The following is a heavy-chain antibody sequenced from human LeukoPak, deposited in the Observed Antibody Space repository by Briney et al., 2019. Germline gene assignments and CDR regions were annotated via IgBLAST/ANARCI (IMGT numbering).Heavy chain of an antibody. CDR1: GYTFTSYG. CDR2: ISAYNGNT. D-gene: IGHD3-22*01. CDR3: ARDYFPDSPYYYDSSGSQPIDY. J-gene: IGHJ4*02. Sequence: GASVKVSCKASGYTFTSYGISWVRQAPGQGLEWMGWISAYNGNTNYARKLQGRVTMTTDTSTSTAYMELRSLRSDDTAVYYCARDYFPDSPYYYDSSGSQPIDYWGQGTLVTVSS. V-gene: IGHV1-18*01.